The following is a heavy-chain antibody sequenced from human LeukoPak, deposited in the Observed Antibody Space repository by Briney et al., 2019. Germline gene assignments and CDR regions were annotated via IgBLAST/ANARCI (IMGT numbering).Heavy chain of an antibody. CDR2: ISYDGSNK. CDR1: GFTFSSYA. J-gene: IGHJ6*03. D-gene: IGHD6-13*01. V-gene: IGHV3-30*04. CDR3: AKDAGIVAASYYYYYMDV. Sequence: GGSLRLSCAASGFTFSSYAMHWVRQAPGKGLEWVAVISYDGSNKYYADSVKGRFTISRDNSKNTLYLQMNSLRAEDTAVYYCAKDAGIVAASYYYYYMDVWGKGTTVTISS.